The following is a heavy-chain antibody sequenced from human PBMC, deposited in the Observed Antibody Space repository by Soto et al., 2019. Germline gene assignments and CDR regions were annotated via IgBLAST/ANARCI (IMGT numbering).Heavy chain of an antibody. CDR1: GGTFSSYA. J-gene: IGHJ1*01. Sequence: QVQLVQSGAEVKKPGSSVKVSCKASGGTFSSYAISWVRQAPGQGLEWMGGIIPIFGTANYAQKFQGRVTIKADEYTSTAYMELSSLRSEDTAVYYCARGGDYDSSGYYSEYFQHWGQGTLVTVSS. CDR2: IIPIFGTA. V-gene: IGHV1-69*12. D-gene: IGHD3-22*01. CDR3: ARGGDYDSSGYYSEYFQH.